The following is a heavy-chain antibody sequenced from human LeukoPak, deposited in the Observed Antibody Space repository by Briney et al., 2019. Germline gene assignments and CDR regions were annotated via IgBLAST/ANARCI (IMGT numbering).Heavy chain of an antibody. Sequence: GRSLRLSCAASVFTFSSYGMHWVRQAPGKGLEWVAVIWYDGSNKYYADSVKGRFTISRDNSKNTLYLQMNSLRAEDTAVYFCAKGAGGYYDSSGSGFDYWGQGTLVTVSS. CDR3: AKGAGGYYDSSGSGFDY. J-gene: IGHJ4*02. CDR2: IWYDGSNK. V-gene: IGHV3-33*06. CDR1: VFTFSSYG. D-gene: IGHD3-22*01.